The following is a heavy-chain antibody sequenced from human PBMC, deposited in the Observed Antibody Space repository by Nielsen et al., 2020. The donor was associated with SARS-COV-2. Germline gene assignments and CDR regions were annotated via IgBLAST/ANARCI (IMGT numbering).Heavy chain of an antibody. J-gene: IGHJ6*02. D-gene: IGHD3-10*01. V-gene: IGHV4-39*01. Sequence: SETLSLTCTVSGGSISSSSYYWGWIRQPPGKGLEWIGSIYYSGSTYYNPSLKSRVTISVDTSKNQFSLKLSSVTAADTAVYYCATDYYGSGSRDYYYGMDVWGQGTTVTVSS. CDR3: ATDYYGSGSRDYYYGMDV. CDR2: IYYSGST. CDR1: GGSISSSSYY.